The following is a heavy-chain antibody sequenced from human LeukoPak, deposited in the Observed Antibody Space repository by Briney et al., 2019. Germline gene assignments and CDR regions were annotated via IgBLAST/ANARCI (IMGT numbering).Heavy chain of an antibody. CDR2: INHSGST. CDR3: ASRRSPMSPLDY. D-gene: IGHD3-10*02. V-gene: IGHV4-34*01. J-gene: IGHJ4*02. Sequence: PSETLSLTCTVSGGSISSYYWSWIRQPPGKGLEWIGEINHSGSTNYNPSLKSRVTISVDTSKNQFSLKLSSVTAADTAVYYCASRRSPMSPLDYWGQGTLVTVSS. CDR1: GGSISSYY.